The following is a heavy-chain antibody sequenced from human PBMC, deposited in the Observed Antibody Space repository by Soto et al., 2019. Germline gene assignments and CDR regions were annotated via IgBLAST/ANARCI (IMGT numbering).Heavy chain of an antibody. CDR3: ARGSSIAGLYYGMDV. CDR1: GCSLSSGGYY. D-gene: IGHD6-6*01. J-gene: IGHJ6*02. CDR2: NYYSGIT. V-gene: IGHV4-31*03. Sequence: TLSPTSTVSGCSLSSGGYYWAWVRQHPGKGLEWIGYNYYSGITYYNPSLKSRVTISLDTSKNQFSLKLSSVTAADTAVYYCARGSSIAGLYYGMDVWGQGTTVTVSS.